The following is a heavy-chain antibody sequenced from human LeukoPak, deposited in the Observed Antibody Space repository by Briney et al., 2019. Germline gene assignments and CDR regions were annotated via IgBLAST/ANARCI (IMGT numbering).Heavy chain of an antibody. CDR2: ISGSGGST. D-gene: IGHD2-15*01. J-gene: IGHJ4*02. V-gene: IGHV3-23*01. CDR3: AKRSVYCSGGSCYSGKDY. Sequence: SGGSLRLSCAASGFTFSSYAMSWVRQAPGKGLEWVSAISGSGGSTYYADSVKGRFTISRDNSKNTLYLQMNSLRAEDTAVYYCAKRSVYCSGGSCYSGKDYWGQGTLVTVSS. CDR1: GFTFSSYA.